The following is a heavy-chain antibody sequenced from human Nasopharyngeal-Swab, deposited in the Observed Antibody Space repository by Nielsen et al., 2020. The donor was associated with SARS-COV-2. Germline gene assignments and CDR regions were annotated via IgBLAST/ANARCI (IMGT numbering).Heavy chain of an antibody. CDR1: GASVSSNSSA. D-gene: IGHD6-19*01. Sequence: SDTLSLTFAISGASVSSNSSAWNWIRQSPSRGLEWLGRTYYRSKWYNDYAVSVKSRITINPDTSKNQFSLQLNSVTPEDTAVCYCAREDSSGLSAFDIWSQGTMVTVSS. CDR2: TYYRSKWYN. CDR3: AREDSSGLSAFDI. V-gene: IGHV6-1*01. J-gene: IGHJ3*02.